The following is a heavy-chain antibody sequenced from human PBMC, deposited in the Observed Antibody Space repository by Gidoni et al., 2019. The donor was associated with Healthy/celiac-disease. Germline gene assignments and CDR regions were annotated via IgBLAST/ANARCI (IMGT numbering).Heavy chain of an antibody. CDR2: ISYDGSNK. CDR3: ARDRWVDTAMVTFWS. J-gene: IGHJ4*02. Sequence: QVQLVESGGGVVQPGRSLRLSCAASGFTFSSYAMHWVRQAPGKGLEWVAVISYDGSNKYYADSVKGRFTISRDNSKNTLYLQMNSLRAEDTAVYYCARDRWVDTAMVTFWSWGQGTLVTVSS. CDR1: GFTFSSYA. D-gene: IGHD5-18*01. V-gene: IGHV3-30-3*01.